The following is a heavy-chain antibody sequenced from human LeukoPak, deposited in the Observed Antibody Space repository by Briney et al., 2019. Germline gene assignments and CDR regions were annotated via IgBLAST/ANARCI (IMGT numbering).Heavy chain of an antibody. J-gene: IGHJ4*02. V-gene: IGHV3-30*18. CDR1: GFTVSSNY. CDR3: AKDRGVRGVNPIDY. D-gene: IGHD3-10*01. Sequence: PGGSLRLSCAASGFTVSSNYMSWVRQAPGKGLEWVAVISYDGSNKYYADSVKGRFTISRDNSKNTLYLQMNSLRDEDTAVYYCAKDRGVRGVNPIDYWGQGTLVTVSS. CDR2: ISYDGSNK.